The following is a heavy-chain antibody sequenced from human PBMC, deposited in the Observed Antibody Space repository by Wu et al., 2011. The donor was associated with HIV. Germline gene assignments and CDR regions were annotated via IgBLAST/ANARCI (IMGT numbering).Heavy chain of an antibody. V-gene: IGHV1-2*02. CDR1: GYTFTGYY. Sequence: SVKVSCKASGYTFTGYYMHWVRQAPGQGLEWMGWINPKSGVTNYAQKFQGRVTKTRDTSISTVYMELSRLRSDDTAVYYCARVSEPTYYYESSGLYGVDVWGQGTLVTVSS. D-gene: IGHD3-22*01. J-gene: IGHJ1*01. CDR2: INPKSGVT. CDR3: ARVSEPTYYYESSGLYGVDV.